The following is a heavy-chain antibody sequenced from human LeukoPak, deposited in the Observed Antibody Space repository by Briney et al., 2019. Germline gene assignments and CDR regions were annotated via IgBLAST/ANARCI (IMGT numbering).Heavy chain of an antibody. CDR3: TRGPSSRWYDY. J-gene: IGHJ4*02. D-gene: IGHD6-13*01. V-gene: IGHV4-59*01. CDR2: IYYSGST. Sequence: SQTLSLTWTVACASITSYCWSWVRHPPRNGMGWIGCIYYSGSTNYNPSLESRVPITVDTSKNQYSLKLSSVTAADAAVYYCTRGPSSRWYDYWGQGTLVTVSS. CDR1: CASITSYC.